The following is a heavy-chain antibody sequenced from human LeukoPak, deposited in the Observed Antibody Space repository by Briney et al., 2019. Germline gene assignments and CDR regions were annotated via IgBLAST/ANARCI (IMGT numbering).Heavy chain of an antibody. J-gene: IGHJ5*02. Sequence: PSETLSLTCTVSGGSISSGDYYWSWIRQPPGKGLEWIGYIYYSGSTYYNPSLKSRVTISVDTSKNQFSLKLSSVTAADTAVYYCARTYCGGDCYFQISAPNNNWFDPWGQGTLVTVSS. CDR1: GGSISSGDYY. CDR2: IYYSGST. CDR3: ARTYCGGDCYFQISAPNNNWFDP. D-gene: IGHD2-21*02. V-gene: IGHV4-30-4*01.